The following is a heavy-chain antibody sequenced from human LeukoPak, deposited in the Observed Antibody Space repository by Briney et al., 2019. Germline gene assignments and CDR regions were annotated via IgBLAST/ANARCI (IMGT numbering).Heavy chain of an antibody. V-gene: IGHV4-59*01. CDR1: GGSISSYY. CDR3: ARLDGYNLYYYGMDV. J-gene: IGHJ6*02. D-gene: IGHD5-24*01. Sequence: SETLSLTCTVSGGSISSYYWSWIRQPPGKGLEWIGYIYYSGSTNYNPSLKSRVTISVDTSKNQFSLKLGSVTAADTAVYYCARLDGYNLYYYGMDVWGQGTTVTVSS. CDR2: IYYSGST.